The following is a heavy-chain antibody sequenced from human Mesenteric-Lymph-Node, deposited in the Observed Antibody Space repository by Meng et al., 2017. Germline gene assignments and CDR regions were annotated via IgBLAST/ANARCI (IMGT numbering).Heavy chain of an antibody. Sequence: ASVKVSCKASGYTFTSYGTSWVRQAPGQGLEWMGWISAYNGNTNYAQKLQGRVTMTTDTSTSTAYMELSSLRSEDTAVYYCARAPGGIPYDYVWGSYRYGIGIFDYWGQGTLVTVSS. J-gene: IGHJ4*02. D-gene: IGHD3-16*02. CDR2: ISAYNGNT. V-gene: IGHV1-18*01. CDR3: ARAPGGIPYDYVWGSYRYGIGIFDY. CDR1: GYTFTSYG.